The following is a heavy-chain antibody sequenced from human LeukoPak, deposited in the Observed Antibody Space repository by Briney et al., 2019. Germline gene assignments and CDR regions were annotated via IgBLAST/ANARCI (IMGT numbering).Heavy chain of an antibody. V-gene: IGHV3-9*01. J-gene: IGHJ4*02. CDR2: ISWNSAKT. CDR3: AKGYGDTPGY. Sequence: QSGGSLRLSCAASGFIFGDYDMHWVRQRPGKGLEWVSGISWNSAKTGYSDSVKGRFTVSRDNSKNTLYLQMNSPRAEDTAVYYCAKGYGDTPGYWGQGTLVTVSS. D-gene: IGHD4-17*01. CDR1: GFIFGDYD.